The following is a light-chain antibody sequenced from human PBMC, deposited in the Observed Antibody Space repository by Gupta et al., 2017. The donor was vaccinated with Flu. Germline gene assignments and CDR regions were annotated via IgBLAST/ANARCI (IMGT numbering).Light chain of an antibody. Sequence: DRVTITCRASQSINSWLAWYQQKPGKAPKLLIYQASILESGVPSRFSGSGSGTEFTLTISCLQPDDFAAYYCQQYSSYSGYSFGQGTKLENK. CDR2: QAS. CDR3: QQYSSYSGYS. J-gene: IGKJ2*03. V-gene: IGKV1-5*03. CDR1: QSINSW.